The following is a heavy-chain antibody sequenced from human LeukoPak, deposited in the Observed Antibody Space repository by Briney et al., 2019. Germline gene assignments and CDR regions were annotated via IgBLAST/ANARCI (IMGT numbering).Heavy chain of an antibody. CDR1: GFTFSSYG. V-gene: IGHV3-33*06. D-gene: IGHD6-13*01. Sequence: GGSLRLSCTASGFTFSSYGMHWVRQAPGKGLEWVAGIWYDGSNKYYADSVKGRFTISRDNSKSTLYLQMNSLRAEDTAVYYCAKDKQGDYFDYWGQGTLVTVSS. J-gene: IGHJ4*02. CDR3: AKDKQGDYFDY. CDR2: IWYDGSNK.